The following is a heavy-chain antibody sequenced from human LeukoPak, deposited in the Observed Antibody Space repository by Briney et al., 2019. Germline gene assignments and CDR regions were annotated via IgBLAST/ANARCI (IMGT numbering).Heavy chain of an antibody. CDR1: GGSIISGTYY. CDR3: ARGEVVTADKYYLDY. V-gene: IGHV4-31*03. J-gene: IGHJ4*02. D-gene: IGHD2-21*02. Sequence: SETLSLTCTVSGGSIISGTYYWSWIRQHPGKGLEWIGYIFYSGSTYYNPSLKSRVTISVDTSKNQFSLKLSSVTAADTAVYYCARGEVVTADKYYLDYWGQGTLVTVSS. CDR2: IFYSGST.